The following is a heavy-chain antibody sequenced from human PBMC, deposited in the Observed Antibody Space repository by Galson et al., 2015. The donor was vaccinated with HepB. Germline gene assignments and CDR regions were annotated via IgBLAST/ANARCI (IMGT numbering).Heavy chain of an antibody. V-gene: IGHV3-7*01. J-gene: IGHJ4*02. CDR2: IKQDGSEK. Sequence: SLRLSCAASGFTFSSYWMSWVRQAPGKGLEWVANIKQDGSEKYYVDSVKGRFTISRDNAKNSLYLQMNSLRAEDTAVYYCARVRKQQLAIYFDYWGQGTLVTVSS. D-gene: IGHD6-13*01. CDR3: ARVRKQQLAIYFDY. CDR1: GFTFSSYW.